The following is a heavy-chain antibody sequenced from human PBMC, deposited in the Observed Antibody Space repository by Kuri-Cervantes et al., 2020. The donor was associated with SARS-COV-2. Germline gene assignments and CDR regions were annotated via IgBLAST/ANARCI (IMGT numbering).Heavy chain of an antibody. Sequence: GESLKISCAASGFTFSSYGMHWVRQAPGKGLEWVAVIWYDGSNKYYADSVKGRFTISRDNSKNTLYLQMNSLRAEDTAVYYCALGPRFLEWLFPFDYWGQGTLVTVSS. CDR1: GFTFSSYG. CDR3: ALGPRFLEWLFPFDY. D-gene: IGHD3-3*01. J-gene: IGHJ4*02. V-gene: IGHV3-33*01. CDR2: IWYDGSNK.